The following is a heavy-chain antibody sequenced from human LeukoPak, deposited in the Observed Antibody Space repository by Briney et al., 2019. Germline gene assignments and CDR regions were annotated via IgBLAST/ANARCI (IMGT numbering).Heavy chain of an antibody. D-gene: IGHD3-22*01. CDR2: ISAYNGNT. J-gene: IGHJ6*02. Sequence: ASVKVSCKASGYTFTSYGISWVRQAPGQGLEWMGWISAYNGNTNYAQKLQGRVTMTTDTSTSTAYMELRSLRPDDTAVYYCARTPYDSSGYFVYYGMDVWGQGTTVTVSS. CDR3: ARTPYDSSGYFVYYGMDV. V-gene: IGHV1-18*01. CDR1: GYTFTSYG.